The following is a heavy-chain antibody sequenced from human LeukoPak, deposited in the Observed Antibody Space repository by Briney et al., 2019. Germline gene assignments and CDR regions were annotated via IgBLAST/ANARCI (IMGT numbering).Heavy chain of an antibody. CDR1: GGSISSSSYY. D-gene: IGHD3-10*01. Sequence: PSETLSLTCTVSGGSISSSSYYWGWIRQPPGKGLEWIGSIYYSGSTYYNPSLKSRVTISVDTSKNQFSLKLSSVTAADTAVYYCASSGLITMVRGVITPYHHDAFDIWGQGTMVTVSS. J-gene: IGHJ3*02. V-gene: IGHV4-39*01. CDR3: ASSGLITMVRGVITPYHHDAFDI. CDR2: IYYSGST.